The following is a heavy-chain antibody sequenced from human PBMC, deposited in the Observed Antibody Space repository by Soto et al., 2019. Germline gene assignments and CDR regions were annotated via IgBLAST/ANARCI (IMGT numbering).Heavy chain of an antibody. CDR3: ARDRDYSHTDADIDY. CDR2: ISGYNGYT. V-gene: IGHV1-18*01. J-gene: IGHJ4*02. Sequence: QVQLMQSGAEVRRPGTSMRISCTTSGYNFNTYGIIWVRQAPGQGLEWMGWISGYNGYTKYAQNFEDRVTLSTDPYPSTAFLELRNLRSGDTALYFCARDRDYSHTDADIDYWGQGTLVTVSS. D-gene: IGHD3-16*01. CDR1: GYNFNTYG.